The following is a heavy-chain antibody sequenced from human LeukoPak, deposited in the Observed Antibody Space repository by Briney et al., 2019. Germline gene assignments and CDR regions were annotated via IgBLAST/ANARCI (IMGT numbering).Heavy chain of an antibody. D-gene: IGHD5-24*01. CDR1: GYSFTSYW. CDR2: IYPGDSDT. CDR3: ARQAGWLQENFQH. V-gene: IGHV5-51*01. J-gene: IGHJ1*01. Sequence: HGESLKISCKGSGYSFTSYWIGWVRQMPGKGLEWMGIIYPGDSDTRYSPSFQGQVTISADKSISTAYLQWSSLKASDTPMYYCARQAGWLQENFQHWGQGTLVTVSS.